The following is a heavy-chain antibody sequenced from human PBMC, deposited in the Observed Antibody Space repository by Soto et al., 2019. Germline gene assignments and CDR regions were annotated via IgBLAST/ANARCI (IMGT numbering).Heavy chain of an antibody. CDR2: IIPIFGTA. V-gene: IGHV1-69*13. J-gene: IGHJ6*02. D-gene: IGHD6-13*01. CDR3: ARDMTPVVAAAGRMDYGMDV. CDR1: GGTFSSYA. Sequence: GASVKVSCKASGGTFSSYAISWVRQAPGQGLEWMGGIIPIFGTANYAQKFQGRVTITADESTSTAYMELSSLRSEDTAVYYCARDMTPVVAAAGRMDYGMDVWGQGTTVTVSS.